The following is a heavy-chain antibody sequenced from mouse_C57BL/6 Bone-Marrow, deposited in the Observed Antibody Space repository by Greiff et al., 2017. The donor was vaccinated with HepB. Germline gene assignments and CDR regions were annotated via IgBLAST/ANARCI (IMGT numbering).Heavy chain of an antibody. V-gene: IGHV1-15*01. Sequence: QVQLQQSGAELVRPGASVTLSCKASGYTFTDYEMHWVKQTPVHGLEWIGAIDPETGGTAYNQKFKGKAILTADKSSSTAYMELRSLTSEDSAVYYCTRAPVVASDYWGQGTTLTVSS. D-gene: IGHD1-1*01. J-gene: IGHJ2*01. CDR2: IDPETGGT. CDR1: GYTFTDYE. CDR3: TRAPVVASDY.